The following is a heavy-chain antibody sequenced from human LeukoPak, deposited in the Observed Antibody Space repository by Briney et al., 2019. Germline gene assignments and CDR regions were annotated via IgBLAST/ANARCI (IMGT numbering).Heavy chain of an antibody. D-gene: IGHD1-26*01. Sequence: SETLSLTCTVSGGSISSYYWSWIRQPPGKGLEWIGYIYYSGSTNYNPSLKSRVTISVDTSKNQFSLKLSSVTAADTAVYYCARGAPAHLSFWGQGTLVTVSS. CDR3: ARGAPAHLSF. J-gene: IGHJ4*02. CDR2: IYYSGST. CDR1: GGSISSYY. V-gene: IGHV4-59*01.